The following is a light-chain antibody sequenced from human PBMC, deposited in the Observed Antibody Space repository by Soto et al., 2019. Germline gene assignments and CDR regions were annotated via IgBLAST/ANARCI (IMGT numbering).Light chain of an antibody. CDR3: TTSYSTPRA. CDR2: AAS. J-gene: IGKJ3*01. CDR1: QSISSY. V-gene: IGKV1-39*01. Sequence: DIQMTQSPSSLSASVGDRVTITCRASQSISSYLNWYQQKPGKAPKLLIYAASSLQSGVPSRFSGSGSGTDFTLTISSLQPEDFATYYCTTSYSTPRAFGPGTKVDIK.